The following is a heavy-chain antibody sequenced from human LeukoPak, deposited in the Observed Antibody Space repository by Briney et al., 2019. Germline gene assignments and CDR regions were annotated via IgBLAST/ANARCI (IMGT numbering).Heavy chain of an antibody. Sequence: GESLRISCKGSGYGFTSYWISWVRQMPGKGLEWMGRIDPSDSYTNYSPSFQGHVTISADKSISTAYLQWSSLKASDTAMYYCARQYYGSGSYYNVGYYYYGMDVWGKGTTVTVSS. CDR3: ARQYYGSGSYYNVGYYYYGMDV. D-gene: IGHD3-10*01. V-gene: IGHV5-10-1*01. J-gene: IGHJ6*04. CDR2: IDPSDSYT. CDR1: GYGFTSYW.